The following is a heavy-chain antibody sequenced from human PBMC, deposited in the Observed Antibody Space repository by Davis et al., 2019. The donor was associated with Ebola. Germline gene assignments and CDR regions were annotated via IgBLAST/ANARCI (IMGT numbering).Heavy chain of an antibody. V-gene: IGHV4-34*01. D-gene: IGHD3-10*01. CDR3: ARESGY. J-gene: IGHJ4*02. CDR1: GGSFSGYY. Sequence: MPGGSLRLSCAVYGGSFSGYYWSWIRQPPGKGLEWIGEINHSGSTNYNPSLKSRVTISVDTSKNQFSLKLSSVTAADTAVYYCARESGYWGQGTLVTVSS. CDR2: INHSGST.